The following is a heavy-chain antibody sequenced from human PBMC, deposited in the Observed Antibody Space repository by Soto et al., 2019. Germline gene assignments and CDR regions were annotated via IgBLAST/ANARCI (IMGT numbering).Heavy chain of an antibody. CDR1: GGSFSGYY. J-gene: IGHJ6*03. CDR3: ARFNWKYYYYYMDV. V-gene: IGHV4-34*01. CDR2: INHSGST. D-gene: IGHD1-1*01. Sequence: SETLSLTCAVYGGSFSGYYWSWIRQPPGKGLEWIGEINHSGSTNYNPSLKSRVTISVDTSKNQFSLKLSSVTAADTAVYYCARFNWKYYYYYMDVRGKGTTVTVSS.